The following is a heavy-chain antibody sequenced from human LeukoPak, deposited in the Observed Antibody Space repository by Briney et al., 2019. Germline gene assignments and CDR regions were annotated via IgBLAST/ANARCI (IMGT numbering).Heavy chain of an antibody. CDR3: ARDRPGNTAIDC. CDR2: IHSDGRST. Sequence: PGGSLRLSCAASGFTFSTYWMHWVPQAPGKGPVWVSRIHSDGRSTSYADSVNGRFTISRDNAKNTLYLQMNSLRAEDTAVYYCARDRPGNTAIDCWGQGTLVTVSS. V-gene: IGHV3-74*01. CDR1: GFTFSTYW. D-gene: IGHD5-18*01. J-gene: IGHJ4*02.